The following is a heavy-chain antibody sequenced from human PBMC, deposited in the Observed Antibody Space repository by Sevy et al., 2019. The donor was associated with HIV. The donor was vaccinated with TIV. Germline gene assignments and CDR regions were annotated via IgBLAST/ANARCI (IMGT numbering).Heavy chain of an antibody. CDR1: GYTFTSYG. J-gene: IGHJ5*02. V-gene: IGHV1-18*01. D-gene: IGHD3-10*01. Sequence: ASVKVSCKASGYTFTSYGISWVRQAPGQGLEWMGWISAYNGNTNYAQKLQGRVTMTTDTSTSTAYMELRSLRSDDTAVYYCARELPRGGWFGELRGWFDPWGQGTLVTVPS. CDR2: ISAYNGNT. CDR3: ARELPRGGWFGELRGWFDP.